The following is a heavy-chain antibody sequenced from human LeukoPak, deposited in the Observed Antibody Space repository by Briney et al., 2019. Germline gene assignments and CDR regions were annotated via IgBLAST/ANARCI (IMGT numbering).Heavy chain of an antibody. CDR2: INHSGST. J-gene: IGHJ4*02. V-gene: IGHV4-39*07. Sequence: PSETLSLTCTVSGGSISISNYYWGWIRQPPGKGLEWIGEINHSGSTNYNPSLKSRVTISVDTSKNQFSLKLSSVTAADTAVYYCATYTAMANFDYWGQGTLVTVSS. CDR3: ATYTAMANFDY. D-gene: IGHD5-18*01. CDR1: GGSISISNYY.